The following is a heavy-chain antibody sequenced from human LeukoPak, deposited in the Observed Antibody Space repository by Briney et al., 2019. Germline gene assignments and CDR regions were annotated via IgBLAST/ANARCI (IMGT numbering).Heavy chain of an antibody. CDR3: ARQGVGATDC. J-gene: IGHJ4*02. V-gene: IGHV4-61*01. Sequence: PSETLSLTCTVSGGSVRSSSYYWSWIRQPPGKGLEWIGYIYYSGSTNYNPSLKSRVTISVDTSKNQFSLRLISVTAVDTAVYYCARQGVGATDCWGQGTLVTVSS. CDR2: IYYSGST. D-gene: IGHD1-26*01. CDR1: GGSVRSSSYY.